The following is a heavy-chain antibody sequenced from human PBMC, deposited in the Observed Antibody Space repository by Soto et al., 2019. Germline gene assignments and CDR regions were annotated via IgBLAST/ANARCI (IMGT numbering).Heavy chain of an antibody. V-gene: IGHV4-39*01. CDR3: ARQGTVTTFGY. CDR2: IYYSGST. Sequence: QLQLQESGPGLVKPSETLSLTCTVSGGSVSTSSYYWAWIRQPPGKGLEWIGYIYYSGSTSYNPSLKSRVTISVDTSKNQCSLNLSSVTAADTAVYYCARQGTVTTFGYWGQGTLVTVSS. D-gene: IGHD4-17*01. CDR1: GGSVSTSSYY. J-gene: IGHJ4*02.